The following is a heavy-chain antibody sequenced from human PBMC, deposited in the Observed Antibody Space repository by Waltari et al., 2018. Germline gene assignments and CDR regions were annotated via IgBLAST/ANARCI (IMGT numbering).Heavy chain of an antibody. CDR2: ISSTGTYT. Sequence: EVQLVESGGGLVKPGGSLRPSCEASGFTFSSYSMNWVRQAPGKGLEWISSISSTGTYTHYADSVKGRFTISRDNAKNSLYLQMNSLRAEDTGVYWCATGGWGFYLDNWGQGTLVTFSS. CDR1: GFTFSSYS. D-gene: IGHD7-27*01. J-gene: IGHJ4*02. CDR3: ATGGWGFYLDN. V-gene: IGHV3-21*01.